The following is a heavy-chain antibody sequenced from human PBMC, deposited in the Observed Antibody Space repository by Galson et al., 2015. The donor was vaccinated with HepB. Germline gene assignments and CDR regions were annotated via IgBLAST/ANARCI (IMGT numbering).Heavy chain of an antibody. CDR1: GFTFSKND. CDR2: ASSDGSNK. V-gene: IGHV3-30*03. D-gene: IGHD3-10*01. J-gene: IGHJ3*01. Sequence: LRLSCAASGFTFSKNDMHWVRQPPGKGLEWVALASSDGSNKFYADSVKGRFTVSRDNSKNTLYLQMSSLRVEDTAVYYCADGSSDVWGQGTMVTVSS. CDR3: ADGSSDV.